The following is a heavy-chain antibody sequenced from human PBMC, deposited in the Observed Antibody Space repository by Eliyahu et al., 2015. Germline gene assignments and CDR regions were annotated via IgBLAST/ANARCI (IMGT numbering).Heavy chain of an antibody. CDR2: IYPGDSDT. Sequence: EVQLVQSGAEVKKPGESLKISCKGSGYSFTSYWIGWVRQMPGKGLEWMGIIYPGDSDTRYSPSFQGQVTISADKSISTAYLQWSSLKASDTAMYYCARHVHVDTAMVGKNNWFDPWGQGTLVTVSS. V-gene: IGHV5-51*01. CDR1: GYSFTSYW. J-gene: IGHJ5*02. CDR3: ARHVHVDTAMVGKNNWFDP. D-gene: IGHD5-18*01.